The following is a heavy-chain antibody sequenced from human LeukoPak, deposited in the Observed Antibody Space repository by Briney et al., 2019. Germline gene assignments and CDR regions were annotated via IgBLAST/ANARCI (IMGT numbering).Heavy chain of an antibody. Sequence: GRSLRLSCAASGFTFCSYGMHWVRQAPGKGLEWVAVIWYDGSNKYYADSVKGRFTISRDNSKNTLYLQMNSLRAEDTAVYYCARDAWDSSSCLDYWGQGTLVTVSS. J-gene: IGHJ4*02. V-gene: IGHV3-33*01. CDR2: IWYDGSNK. CDR1: GFTFCSYG. D-gene: IGHD6-13*01. CDR3: ARDAWDSSSCLDY.